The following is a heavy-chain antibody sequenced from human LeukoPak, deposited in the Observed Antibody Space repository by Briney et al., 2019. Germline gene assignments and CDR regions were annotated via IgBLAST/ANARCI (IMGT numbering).Heavy chain of an antibody. D-gene: IGHD3-10*01. CDR1: GGSISSYY. CDR2: IYYSGST. Sequence: SETLSLTCTVSGGSISSYYWSWIRQPPGKGLEWIGYIYYSGSTNYNPSLKSRVTISVDTSKNQFSLKLSSVTAADTAVYYCAGGGHPMVRGVYFDYWGQGTLVTVSS. CDR3: AGGGHPMVRGVYFDY. J-gene: IGHJ4*02. V-gene: IGHV4-59*01.